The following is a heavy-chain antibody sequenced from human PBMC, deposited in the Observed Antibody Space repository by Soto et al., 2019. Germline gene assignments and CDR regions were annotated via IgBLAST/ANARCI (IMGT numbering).Heavy chain of an antibody. CDR1: GFPFSSYA. CDR3: AKARWTRNTPAYDY. CDR2: ISGSGGST. V-gene: IGHV3-23*01. D-gene: IGHD2-15*01. J-gene: IGHJ4*02. Sequence: GGSLRLSCAASGFPFSSYAMSWVRQAPGKGLEWVSAISGSGGSTYYADSVKGRFTISRDNSKNTLYLQMNSLRAEDTAVYYCAKARWTRNTPAYDYWGQGTLVTVSS.